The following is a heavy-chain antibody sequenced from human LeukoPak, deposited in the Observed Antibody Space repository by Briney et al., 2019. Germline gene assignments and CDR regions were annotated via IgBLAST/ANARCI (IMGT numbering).Heavy chain of an antibody. V-gene: IGHV3-23*01. J-gene: IGHJ3*02. CDR1: GFTFSSYG. CDR3: AKSAHYDFWSGYLMGDAFDI. D-gene: IGHD3-3*01. Sequence: GGSLRLSCAASGFTFSSYGMSWVRQAPGKGLEWVSAISGSGGSTYYADSVKGRFTISRDNSKNTLYLQMNSLRAEDTAVYYCAKSAHYDFWSGYLMGDAFDIWGQGTMVTVSS. CDR2: ISGSGGST.